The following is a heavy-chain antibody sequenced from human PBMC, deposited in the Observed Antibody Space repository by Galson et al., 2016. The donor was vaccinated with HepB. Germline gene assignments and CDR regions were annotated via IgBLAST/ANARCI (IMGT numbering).Heavy chain of an antibody. CDR1: GYTFTNYG. J-gene: IGHJ4*02. D-gene: IGHD2-15*01. Sequence: SVKVSCKASGYTFTNYGVTWVRQAPGQGLEWMGWVSGNNGNTYYAQKVQGRVTLTTDTSTSTAYMELRSLRSDDTAVYYCARDRGGSRNDYWGQGTLVTVSS. CDR2: VSGNNGNT. CDR3: ARDRGGSRNDY. V-gene: IGHV1-18*04.